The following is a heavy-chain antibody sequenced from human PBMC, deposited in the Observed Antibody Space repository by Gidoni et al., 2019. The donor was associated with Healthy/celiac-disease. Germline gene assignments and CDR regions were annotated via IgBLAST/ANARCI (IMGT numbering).Heavy chain of an antibody. CDR2: IYYSGST. CDR3: ARVRLGGYFDY. Sequence: QVQLQESGPGLVKPSETLSLTCTVPGGSISSYYWRWIRQPPGKGLEWIGYIYYSGSTNYNPSLKSRFTISVDTSKNQYSLKLSSVTAADTAVYYCARVRLGGYFDYWGQGTLVTVSS. D-gene: IGHD3-16*01. J-gene: IGHJ4*02. CDR1: GGSISSYY. V-gene: IGHV4-59*01.